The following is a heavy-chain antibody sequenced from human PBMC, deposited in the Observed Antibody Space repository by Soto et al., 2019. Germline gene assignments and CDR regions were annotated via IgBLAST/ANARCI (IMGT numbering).Heavy chain of an antibody. J-gene: IGHJ6*03. CDR2: MNPNSGNT. D-gene: IGHD5-12*01. Sequence: ASVKVSCKASGYTFTSYDINWVRQATGQGLEWMGWMNPNSGNTGYAQKFQGRVTMTRNTSISTAYMELSSLRSEDTAVYYCARGCVSSGYDLWYYYYYMDVWGKGTTVTVSS. CDR1: GYTFTSYD. CDR3: ARGCVSSGYDLWYYYYYMDV. V-gene: IGHV1-8*01.